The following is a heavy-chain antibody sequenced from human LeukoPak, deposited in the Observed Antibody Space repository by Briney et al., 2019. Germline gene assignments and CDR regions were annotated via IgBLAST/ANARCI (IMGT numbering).Heavy chain of an antibody. D-gene: IGHD3-16*02. V-gene: IGHV3-23*01. Sequence: GGSLRLSCTASGFTFSTYAMNWVRQAPGKGLEWVAVIVGNGGGIHYADSVEGRFTISRDNYKNTVYLQMNSLRAEDAAVYYYAKDRIPDGRYSIDYWGQGTLVTVSS. J-gene: IGHJ4*02. CDR1: GFTFSTYA. CDR3: AKDRIPDGRYSIDY. CDR2: IVGNGGGI.